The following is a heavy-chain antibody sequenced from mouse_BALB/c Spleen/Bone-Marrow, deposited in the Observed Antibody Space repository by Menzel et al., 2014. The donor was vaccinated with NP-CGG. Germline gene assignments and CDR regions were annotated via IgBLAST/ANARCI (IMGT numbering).Heavy chain of an antibody. Sequence: SGAELMKPGASVKISCKATGYTFSSYWIEWVKQRPGHGLEWIGEILPGSNSTNYNEKFKGKATFTANTSSNTAYMQLSSLTSEDSAVYYCARRRFRGCDYWGQGTTLTVSS. J-gene: IGHJ2*01. CDR3: ARRRFRGCDY. CDR2: ILPGSNST. D-gene: IGHD3-3*01. CDR1: GYTFSSYW. V-gene: IGHV1-9*01.